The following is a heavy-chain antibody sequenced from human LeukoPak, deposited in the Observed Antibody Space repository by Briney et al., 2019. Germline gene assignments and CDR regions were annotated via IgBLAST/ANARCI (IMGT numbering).Heavy chain of an antibody. CDR3: ARENTMIDGMDV. Sequence: RSSETLSLTCAVYGGSFSGYYWSWIRQPPGKGLEWIGEINHSGSTNYNPSLKSRVTISVDTSKNQFSLKLSSVTAADTAVYYCARENTMIDGMDVWGQGTTVTVSS. D-gene: IGHD3-22*01. CDR1: GGSFSGYY. V-gene: IGHV4-34*01. CDR2: INHSGST. J-gene: IGHJ6*02.